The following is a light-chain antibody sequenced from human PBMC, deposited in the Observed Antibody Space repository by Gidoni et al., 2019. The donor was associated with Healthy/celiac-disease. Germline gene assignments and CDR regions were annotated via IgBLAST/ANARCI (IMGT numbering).Light chain of an antibody. CDR2: AAS. CDR1: QSISSY. CDR3: QQSYSTPPIT. J-gene: IGKJ5*01. V-gene: IGKV1-39*01. Sequence: DIQMPPSPSSLSASVGDRVTITCRASQSISSYLNWYQQKPGKAPKLLIYAASSLQSGVPSRFSGSGSGTDFTLTISSLQPEDFATYYCQQSYSTPPITFGQGTRLEIK.